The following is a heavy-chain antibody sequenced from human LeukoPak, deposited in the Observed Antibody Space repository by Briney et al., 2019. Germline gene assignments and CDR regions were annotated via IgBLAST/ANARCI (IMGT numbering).Heavy chain of an antibody. Sequence: SETLSLTCTVSGGSISSSSYYWGWIRQPPGKGLEWIGSIYYSGSTYYNPSLKSRVTMSVDTSKNQFSLKLSSVTAADTAVYYCAGYSNYGPYYYYMDVWGKGTTVTVSS. CDR1: GGSISSSSYY. V-gene: IGHV4-39*07. CDR3: AGYSNYGPYYYYMDV. D-gene: IGHD4-11*01. CDR2: IYYSGST. J-gene: IGHJ6*03.